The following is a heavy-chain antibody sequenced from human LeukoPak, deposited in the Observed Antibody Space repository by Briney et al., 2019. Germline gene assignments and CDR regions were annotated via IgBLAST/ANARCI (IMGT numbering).Heavy chain of an antibody. V-gene: IGHV3-11*01. CDR1: GFTFSDYY. J-gene: IGHJ4*02. CDR3: ATRQGNYDILTGYYLEYYFDY. Sequence: GGSLRLSCAASGFTFSDYYMSWIRQAPGKELEWVSYISSSGSTIYYADSVKGRFTISRDNAKNSLYLQMNSLRAEDTAVYYCATRQGNYDILTGYYLEYYFDYWGQGTLVTVSS. D-gene: IGHD3-9*01. CDR2: ISSSGSTI.